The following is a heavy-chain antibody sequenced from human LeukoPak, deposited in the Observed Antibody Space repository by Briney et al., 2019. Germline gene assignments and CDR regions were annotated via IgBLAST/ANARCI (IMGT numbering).Heavy chain of an antibody. V-gene: IGHV3-48*04. CDR3: ATDSPETTAFDY. D-gene: IGHD1-7*01. Sequence: PGGSLRLSCTASGFSFSTYSMNWVRQAPGKGLEWVSYIVGSSSNIYYADSVKGRFTISRDNAKNSLYLQMDSLRAEDTAVYYCATDSPETTAFDYWGQGTLVTVSS. CDR2: IVGSSSNI. CDR1: GFSFSTYS. J-gene: IGHJ4*02.